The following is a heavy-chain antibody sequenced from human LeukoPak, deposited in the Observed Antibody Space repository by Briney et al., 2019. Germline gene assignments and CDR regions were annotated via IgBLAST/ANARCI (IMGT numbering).Heavy chain of an antibody. CDR2: ILYNGSSK. Sequence: PGGSLRLSCAASGFTFSSSGMHWVRQAPGKGLEWVAVILYNGSSKYYADSVKGRFTISRDNSKNTLYLQMNSLRVEDTAVYYCARVGGYCSGGSCYRGYSWFDPWGQGSLVTVSS. CDR1: GFTFSSSG. CDR3: ARVGGYCSGGSCYRGYSWFDP. J-gene: IGHJ5*02. D-gene: IGHD2-15*01. V-gene: IGHV3-33*01.